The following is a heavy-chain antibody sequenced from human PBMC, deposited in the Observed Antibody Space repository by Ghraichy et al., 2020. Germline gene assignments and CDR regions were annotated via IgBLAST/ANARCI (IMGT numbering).Heavy chain of an antibody. J-gene: IGHJ4*02. CDR1: GFTFSTYE. CDR3: VRGAGGTTVIFDY. V-gene: IGHV3-48*03. D-gene: IGHD4-17*01. CDR2: ISSTGSTI. Sequence: GGSLRLSCAASGFTFSTYEMNWVRQAPGKGLEWVSYISSTGSTIFDADSVKGRFTISRDNAKNSLYLQMNSLRGEDTAVYYCVRGAGGTTVIFDYWGQGTLVTVSS.